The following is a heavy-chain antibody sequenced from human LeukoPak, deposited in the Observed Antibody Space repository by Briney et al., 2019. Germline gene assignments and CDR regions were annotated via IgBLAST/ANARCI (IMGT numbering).Heavy chain of an antibody. CDR1: GGSISSSNYY. CDR3: VRQKITTSDY. CDR2: IYYSGST. D-gene: IGHD4-11*01. J-gene: IGHJ4*02. V-gene: IGHV4-39*01. Sequence: SETLSVTCSVSGGSISSSNYYWGWIRQSPGKGLEWIGSIYYSGSTYYNPSLKSRLTISVDTSMNQFSLKLSSVTAADTAVYYCVRQKITTSDYWGQGNMVTVSS.